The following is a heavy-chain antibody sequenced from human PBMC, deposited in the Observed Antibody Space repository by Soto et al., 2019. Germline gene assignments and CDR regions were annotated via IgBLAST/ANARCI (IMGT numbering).Heavy chain of an antibody. J-gene: IGHJ6*02. Sequence: EVQLVESGGGLVQPGGSLRLSCAASGFTFSSYAMHWVRQAPGKGLEYVSVISSNGDNTDYANSVKGIFTISRDNSKNKLYIKMGSQRVEDMAVDYCACRSPFGYGMDVWGQGTTVTVSS. CDR1: GFTFSSYA. V-gene: IGHV3-64*01. CDR2: ISSNGDNT. CDR3: ACRSPFGYGMDV. D-gene: IGHD3-16*01.